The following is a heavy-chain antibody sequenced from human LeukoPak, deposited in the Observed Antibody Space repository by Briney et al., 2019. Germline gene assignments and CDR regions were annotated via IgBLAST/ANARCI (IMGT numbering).Heavy chain of an antibody. CDR3: ASPGGYDFWSGPFDY. D-gene: IGHD3-3*01. Sequence: GGSLRLSCVASAFTFSIYGMHWVRQAPGKGLEWVAVISYDGSKTYYADSVKGRFTISRDNSKNTLYLQMKSLRAEDTAVYYCASPGGYDFWSGPFDYWGQGTLVTVSS. CDR2: ISYDGSKT. J-gene: IGHJ4*02. CDR1: AFTFSIYG. V-gene: IGHV3-30*03.